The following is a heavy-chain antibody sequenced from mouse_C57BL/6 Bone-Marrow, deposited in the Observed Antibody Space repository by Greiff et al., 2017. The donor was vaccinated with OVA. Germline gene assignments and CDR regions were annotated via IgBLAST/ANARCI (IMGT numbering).Heavy chain of an antibody. CDR2: IYPSDSAT. Sequence: QVQLQQPGAELVRPGSSVKLSCKASGYTFTSSWMHWVKQRPIQGLEWIGNIYPSDSATHYNQQFKDKAPLTVDISSSTAYMQLSRLTSMDSAVYYCAREKNTTVVARYFDVWGTGTTVTVAS. J-gene: IGHJ1*03. CDR1: GYTFTSSW. CDR3: AREKNTTVVARYFDV. V-gene: IGHV1-52*01. D-gene: IGHD1-1*01.